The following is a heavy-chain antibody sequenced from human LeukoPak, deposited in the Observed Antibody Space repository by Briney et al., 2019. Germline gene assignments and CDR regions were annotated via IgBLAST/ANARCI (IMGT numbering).Heavy chain of an antibody. V-gene: IGHV7-4-1*02. CDR3: ARDRDPTYCSGGSCYRGNWFDP. Sequence: ASVKVSCKASGYTFTGYYMHWVRQAPGQGLEWMGWINTNTGNPTYAQGFTGRFVFSLDTSVSTAYLQISSLKAEDTAVYYCARDRDPTYCSGGSCYRGNWFDPWGQGTLVTVSS. J-gene: IGHJ5*02. CDR1: GYTFTGYY. CDR2: INTNTGNP. D-gene: IGHD2-15*01.